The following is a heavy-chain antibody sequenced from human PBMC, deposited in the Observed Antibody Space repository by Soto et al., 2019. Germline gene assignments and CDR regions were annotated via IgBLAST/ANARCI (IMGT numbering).Heavy chain of an antibody. J-gene: IGHJ5*02. CDR1: GYTFTSYY. Sequence: ASVKVSCKASGYTFTSYYMHWVRQAPGQGLEWMGIINPSGGSTSYARKFQGRVTMTRDTSTSTVYMELSSLRSEDTAVYYCARALPHNWFDPRGQGTLVTVSS. CDR3: ARALPHNWFDP. D-gene: IGHD1-26*01. CDR2: INPSGGST. V-gene: IGHV1-46*01.